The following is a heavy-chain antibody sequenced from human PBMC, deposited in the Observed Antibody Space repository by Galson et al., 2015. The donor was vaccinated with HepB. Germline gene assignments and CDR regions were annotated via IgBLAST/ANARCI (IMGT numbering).Heavy chain of an antibody. D-gene: IGHD6-13*01. Sequence: SVKVSCKASGYTLTYRCLHWVRQAPGQALEWMGWITPFNGNTNYAQNFQDRVTITRGRSMTTAYMELSSLRSEDTAMYFCASQLTIPAAGNFDAFDVWGQGTMVAVSS. CDR3: ASQLTIPAAGNFDAFDV. J-gene: IGHJ3*01. CDR1: GYTLTYRC. CDR2: ITPFNGNT. V-gene: IGHV1-45*01.